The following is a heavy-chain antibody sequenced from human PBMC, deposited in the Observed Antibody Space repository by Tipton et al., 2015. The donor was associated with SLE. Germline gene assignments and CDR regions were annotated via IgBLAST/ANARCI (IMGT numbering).Heavy chain of an antibody. J-gene: IGHJ2*01. Sequence: TLSLTCTVSGGSVSSGSYYWSWIRQPPGKGLEWIGYIYYSGSTNYNPSLKSRVTISVDTSKNQFSLKLSSVTAADTAVYYCARDLGSRGWYFDLWGRGTLVTVSS. CDR1: GGSVSSGSYY. CDR3: ARDLGSRGWYFDL. CDR2: IYYSGST. V-gene: IGHV4-61*01. D-gene: IGHD3-10*01.